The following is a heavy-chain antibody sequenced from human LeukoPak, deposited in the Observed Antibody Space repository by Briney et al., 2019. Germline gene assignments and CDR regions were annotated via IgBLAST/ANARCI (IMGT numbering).Heavy chain of an antibody. V-gene: IGHV3-21*01. CDR1: GFTFSSYS. J-gene: IGHJ4*02. Sequence: GGSLRLSCAASGFTFSSYSMNWVRQAPGKGLEWVSSISSSTYIYYADSVKGRFTISRDNAKNSLYLQMNSLRAEDTAVYYCARGSDYGDYYWGQGTLVTVSS. CDR2: ISSSTYI. D-gene: IGHD4-17*01. CDR3: ARGSDYGDYY.